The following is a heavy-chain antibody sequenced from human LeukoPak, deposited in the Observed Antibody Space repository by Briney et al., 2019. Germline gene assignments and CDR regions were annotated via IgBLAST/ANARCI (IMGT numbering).Heavy chain of an antibody. Sequence: GGSLRLSCAASGFTFSAYYMTWVRQAPGKGLEWVSAISGGGGSTYYADSVKGRFTISRDNSKNTLYLQMNSLRAEDTAVYYCAKSAPMVPPGVSDVWGQGTTVAVSS. J-gene: IGHJ6*02. CDR1: GFTFSAYY. V-gene: IGHV3-23*01. CDR2: ISGGGGST. D-gene: IGHD2-8*01. CDR3: AKSAPMVPPGVSDV.